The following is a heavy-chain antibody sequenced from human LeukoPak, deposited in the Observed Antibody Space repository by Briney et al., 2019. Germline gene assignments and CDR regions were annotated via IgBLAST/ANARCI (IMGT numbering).Heavy chain of an antibody. Sequence: GASVTVSFTASGYTFTGYYLHWVRQAPGQGLEWMGWIHPKSGDTHYAQKFLGRVTLTRDTSTTIVYMELRWLTSDDTAVYYCSRGSGISFGGIDYWGQGTLVTVSS. D-gene: IGHD3-16*01. CDR2: IHPKSGDT. J-gene: IGHJ4*02. CDR3: SRGSGISFGGIDY. CDR1: GYTFTGYY. V-gene: IGHV1-2*02.